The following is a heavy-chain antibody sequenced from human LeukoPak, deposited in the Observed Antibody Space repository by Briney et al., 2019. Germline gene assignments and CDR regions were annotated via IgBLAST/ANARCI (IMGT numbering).Heavy chain of an antibody. CDR1: GFTFSSYG. D-gene: IGHD3-3*01. J-gene: IGHJ4*02. Sequence: GGSLRLSCAASGFTFSSYGMHWVRQAPGKGLEWVAVISYDGSNKYYADPVKGRFTISRDNSKNTLYLQMNSLRAEDTAVYYCAKGPGGLRFLEWSPFFDYWGQGTLVTVSS. CDR3: AKGPGGLRFLEWSPFFDY. V-gene: IGHV3-30*18. CDR2: ISYDGSNK.